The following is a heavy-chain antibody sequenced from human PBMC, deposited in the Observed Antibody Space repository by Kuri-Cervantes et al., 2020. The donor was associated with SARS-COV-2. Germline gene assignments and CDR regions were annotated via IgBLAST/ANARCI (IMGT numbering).Heavy chain of an antibody. CDR3: AKDLGDYGMDV. CDR2: IYSGGSST. D-gene: IGHD3-16*01. V-gene: IGHV3-23*03. Sequence: GGSLRLSCAASGFTFSSYAMSWVRHAPGKGLEWVSVIYSGGSSTYYADSVKGRFTTSRDNSKNTLYLQMNSLRAEDTAVYYCAKDLGDYGMDVWGQGTTVTVSS. CDR1: GFTFSSYA. J-gene: IGHJ6*02.